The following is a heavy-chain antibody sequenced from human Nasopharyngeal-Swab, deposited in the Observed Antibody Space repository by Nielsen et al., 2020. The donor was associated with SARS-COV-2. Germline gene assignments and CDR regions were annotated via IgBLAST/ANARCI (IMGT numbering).Heavy chain of an antibody. V-gene: IGHV1-69*06. Sequence: WVRQAPGQGLEWMGGIIPIFGTANYAQKFQGRVTITADKSTSTAYVELSSLRSEDTAVYYCARRRAMVPQDAYDIWGQGTMVTVSS. CDR3: ARRRAMVPQDAYDI. J-gene: IGHJ3*02. D-gene: IGHD4/OR15-4a*01. CDR2: IIPIFGTA.